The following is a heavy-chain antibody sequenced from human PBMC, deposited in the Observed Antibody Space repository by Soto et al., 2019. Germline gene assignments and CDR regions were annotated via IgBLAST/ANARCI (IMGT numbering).Heavy chain of an antibody. CDR3: AKDPYYYDSSGAPTMYYYYYGMDV. J-gene: IGHJ6*02. D-gene: IGHD3-22*01. CDR1: GFTFSSYG. CDR2: ISYDGSNK. Sequence: QVQLVESGGGVVQPGRSLRLSCAASGFTFSSYGMHWVRQAPGKGLEWVAVISYDGSNKYYADSVKGRFTISRDNSKNTRYLQMNSLRAEDTAVYYCAKDPYYYDSSGAPTMYYYYYGMDVWGQGTTVTVSS. V-gene: IGHV3-30*18.